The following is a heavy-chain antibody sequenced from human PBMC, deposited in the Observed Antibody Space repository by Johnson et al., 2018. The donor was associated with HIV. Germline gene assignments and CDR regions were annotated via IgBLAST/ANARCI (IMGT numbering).Heavy chain of an antibody. Sequence: QVQLVESGGGLVKPGGSLRLSCAASGFKFSDYHMSWIRQAPGKGLEWVSYISSGGRTIYYADSVKGRFTISRDNAKNSLSLQMNSLSAEDTAVYYCVRDAFDFRDATGRFGGAGFDIWGQGTVVTVSS. J-gene: IGHJ3*02. D-gene: IGHD3-16*01. CDR3: VRDAFDFRDATGRFGGAGFDI. V-gene: IGHV3-11*04. CDR2: ISSGGRTI. CDR1: GFKFSDYH.